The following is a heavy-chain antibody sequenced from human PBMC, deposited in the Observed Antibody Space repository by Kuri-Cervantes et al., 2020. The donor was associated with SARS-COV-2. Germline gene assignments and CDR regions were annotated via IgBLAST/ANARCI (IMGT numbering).Heavy chain of an antibody. CDR3: ARDKGEYYDFWSGYSKTACWFDP. V-gene: IGHV1-3*02. Sequence: ASVKVSCNASGYTFTSYAMHWVRQAPGQRLEWMGWSNAGNGNTKYSQEFQGRVTMTRDTSTSTVYMELSSLRSEDTAVYYCARDKGEYYDFWSGYSKTACWFDPWGQGTLVTVSS. J-gene: IGHJ5*02. D-gene: IGHD3-3*01. CDR2: SNAGNGNT. CDR1: GYTFTSYA.